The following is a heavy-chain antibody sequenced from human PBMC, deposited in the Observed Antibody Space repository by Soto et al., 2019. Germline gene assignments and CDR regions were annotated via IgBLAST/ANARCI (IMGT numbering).Heavy chain of an antibody. D-gene: IGHD3-10*01. CDR1: GGTFSSYT. J-gene: IGHJ5*02. CDR3: ARDRYYGSGTKAPSFNWFDP. Sequence: GASVKVSCKASGGTFSSYTISWVRQAPGEGLEWMGRIIPILGIANYAQKFQGRVTITADKSTSTAYMELSSLRSEDTAVYYCARDRYYGSGTKAPSFNWFDPWGQGTLVTVSS. V-gene: IGHV1-69*04. CDR2: IIPILGIA.